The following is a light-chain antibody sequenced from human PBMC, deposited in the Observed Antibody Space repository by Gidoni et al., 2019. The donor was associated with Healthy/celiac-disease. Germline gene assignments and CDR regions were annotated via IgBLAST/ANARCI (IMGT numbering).Light chain of an antibody. CDR1: QSVLYSSNNKNY. Sequence: IVMTQPPDALAVSLGESATINCKSSQSVLYSSNNKNYLAWYQQKPGQPPKLLIYWASTRESGVPDRFSGSGSGTDFTLTISSLQAEDVAVYYCQQYYSTPQTFGRXTKVEIK. CDR3: QQYYSTPQT. CDR2: WAS. V-gene: IGKV4-1*01. J-gene: IGKJ4*02.